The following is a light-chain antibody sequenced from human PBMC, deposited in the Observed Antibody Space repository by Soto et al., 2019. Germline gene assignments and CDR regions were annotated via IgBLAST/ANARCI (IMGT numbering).Light chain of an antibody. Sequence: QSALTQPASVSGCPGQSITISCTGTSSDVGDYNFDSWYQQHPGKAPKFMIYNVTDRPSGISNRFSGSKSGNTASLNISALRPEDEADYYYISYASTSPHVVFGGGTKLTVL. V-gene: IGLV2-14*01. CDR1: SSDVGDYNF. CDR3: ISYASTSPHVV. J-gene: IGLJ2*01. CDR2: NVT.